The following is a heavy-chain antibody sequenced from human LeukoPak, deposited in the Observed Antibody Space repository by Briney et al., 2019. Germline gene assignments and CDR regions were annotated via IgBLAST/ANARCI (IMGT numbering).Heavy chain of an antibody. Sequence: SETLSLTCTVYGGSISRYYWSCIRQHPGKGPEWNGYIYYSGSTNYNPSLKSRVTISVDTSKNQFSLKLSSVTAADTAVYYCARNYYDSSGYYEPNWFDPWGQGTLVTVSS. CDR2: IYYSGST. V-gene: IGHV4-59*01. D-gene: IGHD3-22*01. J-gene: IGHJ5*02. CDR1: GGSISRYY. CDR3: ARNYYDSSGYYEPNWFDP.